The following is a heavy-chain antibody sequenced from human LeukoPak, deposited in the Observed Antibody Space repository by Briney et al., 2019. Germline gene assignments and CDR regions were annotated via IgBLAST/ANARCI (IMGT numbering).Heavy chain of an antibody. CDR3: ARGGVVLVIPKRLWFDP. CDR1: GGSISSGDYY. J-gene: IGHJ5*02. CDR2: INHSGST. V-gene: IGHV4-39*07. D-gene: IGHD2-21*01. Sequence: SETLSLTCTVSGGSISSGDYYWSWIRQPPGKGLEWIGEINHSGSTNYNPSLKSRVTISVDTSKNQFSLMLSSVTAADTAVYYCARGGVVLVIPKRLWFDPWGQGALVTVSS.